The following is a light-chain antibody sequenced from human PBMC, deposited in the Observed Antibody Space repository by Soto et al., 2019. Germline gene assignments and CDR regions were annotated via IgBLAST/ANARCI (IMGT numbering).Light chain of an antibody. CDR1: QSISSW. CDR2: KAS. J-gene: IGKJ1*01. Sequence: DIQMTQSPSILSASVGDRVTITCRASQSISSWLAWYQQKPGKAPNLLIHKASHLESGVPSTVGGSGFGTDCTRTFSSLQTGELPAYYGQHYYTYPCTFGQGTQVDIK. V-gene: IGKV1-5*03. CDR3: QHYYTYPCT.